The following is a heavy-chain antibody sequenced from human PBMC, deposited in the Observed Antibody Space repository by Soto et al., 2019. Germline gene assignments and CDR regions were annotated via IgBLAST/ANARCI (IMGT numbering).Heavy chain of an antibody. CDR3: ARKVGMEFDY. D-gene: IGHD2-21*01. CDR1: GFTFSSFG. J-gene: IGHJ4*02. Sequence: QVQLVESGGGVVQPGRSLRLSRAASGFTFSSFGMHWVRQAPGKGLEWVALIWFDGSNKNYADSVKGRFTISRDNSKNTLSLQMNSLRAEDTAVYYCARKVGMEFDYWGQGTQVTVSS. CDR2: IWFDGSNK. V-gene: IGHV3-33*01.